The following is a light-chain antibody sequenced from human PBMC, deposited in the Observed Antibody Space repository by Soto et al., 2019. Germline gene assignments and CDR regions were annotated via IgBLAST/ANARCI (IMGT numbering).Light chain of an antibody. CDR2: AAS. CDR3: LQDDTYPRT. V-gene: IGKV1-6*01. J-gene: IGKJ1*01. CDR1: QDIGNE. Sequence: AIQMTQSPSSLSASVGDKVTITCRASQDIGNELGWYQQKPGKAPKIPIHAASSLQSGVPSRFSGSGSGTDFTLTISSLQPEDFATYYCLQDDTYPRTFGQGTKVDI.